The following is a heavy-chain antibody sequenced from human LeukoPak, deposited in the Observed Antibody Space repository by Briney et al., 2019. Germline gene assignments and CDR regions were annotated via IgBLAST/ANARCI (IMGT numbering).Heavy chain of an antibody. J-gene: IGHJ5*02. V-gene: IGHV1-3*01. CDR1: GYTFTSYA. Sequence: GASVKVSCKASGYTFTSYAMHWVRQAPGQRLEWMGWINAGNGNTKYSQKFQGRVTITRDTSASTAYMELSSLRSEDTAVYYCARDLYYYDSSGYYPYNWLDPWGQGTLVTVSS. D-gene: IGHD3-22*01. CDR2: INAGNGNT. CDR3: ARDLYYYDSSGYYPYNWLDP.